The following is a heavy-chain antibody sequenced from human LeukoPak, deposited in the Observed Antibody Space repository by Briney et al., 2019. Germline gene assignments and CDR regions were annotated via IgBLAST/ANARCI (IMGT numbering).Heavy chain of an antibody. V-gene: IGHV1-69*05. CDR2: IIPIFGTA. D-gene: IGHD1-26*01. J-gene: IGHJ3*02. CDR3: ARDRIVGARPNGAFDI. CDR1: GGTFSSYA. Sequence: GASVKVSCKASGGTFSSYAIRWVRQAPGQGLEWMGRIIPIFGTANYAQKFQGRVTITTDESTSTAYMELSSLRSEDTAVYYCARDRIVGARPNGAFDIWGQGTMVTVSS.